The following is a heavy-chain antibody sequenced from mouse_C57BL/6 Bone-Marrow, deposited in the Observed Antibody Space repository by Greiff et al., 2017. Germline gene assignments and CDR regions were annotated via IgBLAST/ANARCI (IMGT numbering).Heavy chain of an antibody. J-gene: IGHJ3*01. D-gene: IGHD1-1*01. CDR1: GFTFSSYG. CDR3: AHGSSSAWFAY. Sequence: EVQRVESGGDLVKPGGSLKLSCAASGFTFSSYGMSWVRQTPDKRLEWVATISSGGSYTYYPDSVKGRFTISRDNAKNTLYLQMSSLKSEDTAMYYCAHGSSSAWFAYWGQGTLDTVSA. CDR2: ISSGGSYT. V-gene: IGHV5-6*01.